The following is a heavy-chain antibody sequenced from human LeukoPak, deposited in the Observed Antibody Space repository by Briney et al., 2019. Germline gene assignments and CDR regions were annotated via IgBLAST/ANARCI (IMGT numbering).Heavy chain of an antibody. D-gene: IGHD3-22*01. V-gene: IGHV1-46*01. CDR3: ARGDYYDSSGYYYYDYYYYMDV. CDR1: GYTFTSYY. Sequence: ASVKVSCKASGYTFTSYYMHWVRQAPGQGFEWMGIINPSGGSTSYAQKFQGRVTMTRDMSTSTVYMELSSLRSEDTAVYYCARGDYYDSSGYYYYDYYYYMDVWGKGTTVTVSS. J-gene: IGHJ6*03. CDR2: INPSGGST.